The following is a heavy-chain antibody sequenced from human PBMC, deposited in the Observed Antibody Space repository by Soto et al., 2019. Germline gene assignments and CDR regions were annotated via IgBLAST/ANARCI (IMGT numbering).Heavy chain of an antibody. V-gene: IGHV1-24*01. Sequence: ASVKVSCKVSGYTLTELSMHWVRQAPGKGLEWMGGFDPEDGETIYAQKFQGRVTMTTDTSAGTAYMELRSLRSDDTAVYYCARFWSGYLSDYWGQGTLVTVSS. D-gene: IGHD3-3*01. CDR3: ARFWSGYLSDY. CDR1: GYTLTELS. J-gene: IGHJ4*02. CDR2: FDPEDGET.